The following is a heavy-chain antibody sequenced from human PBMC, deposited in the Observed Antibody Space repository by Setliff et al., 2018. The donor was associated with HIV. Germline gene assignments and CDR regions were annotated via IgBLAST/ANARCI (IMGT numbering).Heavy chain of an antibody. CDR3: AGGTFHGFDY. CDR2: IRSDGSNK. V-gene: IGHV3-30*02. J-gene: IGHJ4*02. Sequence: PGGSLRLSCATSGLTFSNCGMHWVRQAPGKGLEWAASIRSDGSNKYYADSVTGRFTISRDDSKNTLYLQMNSLRAEDTAVYYCAGGTFHGFDYWGQGTLVTVSS. CDR1: GLTFSNCG. D-gene: IGHD3-16*01.